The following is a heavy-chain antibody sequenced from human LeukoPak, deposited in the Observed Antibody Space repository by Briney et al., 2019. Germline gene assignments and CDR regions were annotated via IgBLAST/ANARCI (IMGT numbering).Heavy chain of an antibody. V-gene: IGHV4-4*07. Sequence: SETLSLTCTVSGGSISGYYWSWIRQPAGKGLEWVGRLDSSGSTNYNSSLNSRVTMSIDRSQFSLSLTSVTAADTAIYYCARGTSCGSKCFFDYWGQGILVTVSS. CDR2: LDSSGST. J-gene: IGHJ4*02. D-gene: IGHD2-21*01. CDR3: ARGTSCGSKCFFDY. CDR1: GGSISGYY.